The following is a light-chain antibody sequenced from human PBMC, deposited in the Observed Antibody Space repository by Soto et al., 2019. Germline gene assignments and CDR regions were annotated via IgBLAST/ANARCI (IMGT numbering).Light chain of an antibody. Sequence: DIVMTQSPLSLPVTPGEPASISCRSSQSLLHSIGYNYLDWYLQKPGQSPQLLIYLGSNRASGVPDRFSGSGSGTDFTLKISRVEAEDVGVYYCMQALQTPTFGGGTKVDIK. CDR3: MQALQTPT. CDR2: LGS. V-gene: IGKV2-28*01. J-gene: IGKJ4*01. CDR1: QSLLHSIGYNY.